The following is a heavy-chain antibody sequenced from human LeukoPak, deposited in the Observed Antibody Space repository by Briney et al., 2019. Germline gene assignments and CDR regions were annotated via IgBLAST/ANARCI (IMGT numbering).Heavy chain of an antibody. CDR2: VVISSGNT. J-gene: IGHJ4*02. Sequence: GGPLRLSWAASGFPFRDYSMNGVRQAPGKGLEWISYVVISSGNTKYPDSVKGGFTISGDKAKNSLYLQMNSLRVEDTAVYYCARDTKYAFDNWGQGTLVTVSS. CDR1: GFPFRDYS. D-gene: IGHD2-2*01. V-gene: IGHV3-48*01. CDR3: ARDTKYAFDN.